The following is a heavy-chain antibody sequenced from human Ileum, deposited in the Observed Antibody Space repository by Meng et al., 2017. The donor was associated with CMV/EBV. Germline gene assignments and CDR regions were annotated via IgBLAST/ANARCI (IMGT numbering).Heavy chain of an antibody. D-gene: IGHD6-13*01. V-gene: IGHV4-39*01. CDR3: ARLIRGREAARRDLTPDY. J-gene: IGHJ4*02. CDR2: IYYSGST. CDR1: GGSISSISYY. Sequence: SETLSLTCTVSGGSISSISYYWGWIRQPPGKGLEWIGSIYYSGSTYYNPPLKSRVTISVDTSKNQFSLKLSSVTAADTAVYYCARLIRGREAARRDLTPDYWGQGTLVTVSS.